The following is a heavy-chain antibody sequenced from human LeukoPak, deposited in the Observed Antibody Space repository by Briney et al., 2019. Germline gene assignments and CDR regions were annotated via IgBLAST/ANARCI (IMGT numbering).Heavy chain of an antibody. CDR1: GFIFSSYG. CDR3: AKDEITVVRGVILPDS. J-gene: IGHJ5*01. Sequence: PGRSLRLSCAASGFIFSSYGMHWVRQAPGKGLEWVAVISFDGSHKYYADSVKGRFTISRDNSKNTLYLQMNSLRAEDTAVYYCAKDEITVVRGVILPDSWGQGTLVTVSS. CDR2: ISFDGSHK. D-gene: IGHD3-10*01. V-gene: IGHV3-30*18.